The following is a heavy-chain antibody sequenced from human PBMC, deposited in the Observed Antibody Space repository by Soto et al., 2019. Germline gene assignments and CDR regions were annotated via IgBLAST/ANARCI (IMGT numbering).Heavy chain of an antibody. D-gene: IGHD6-19*01. CDR2: IHYSGTT. V-gene: IGHV4-39*01. J-gene: IGHJ4*02. CDR3: ARQETNIPVAFDY. CDR1: GGSISRSSFY. Sequence: QVQLQESGPGLVKPSETLSLTCTVSGGSISRSSFYWGWIRQPPGKGLEWIGNIHYSGTTYYNPSLQSRVSISVDMSKNQFSLRLTSETSAETAVYYCARQETNIPVAFDYWGQGTLVSVSS.